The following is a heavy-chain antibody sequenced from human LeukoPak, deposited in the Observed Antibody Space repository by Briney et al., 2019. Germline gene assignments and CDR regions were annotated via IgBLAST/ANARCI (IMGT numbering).Heavy chain of an antibody. J-gene: IGHJ4*02. D-gene: IGHD3-10*01. CDR1: GYTFTGYY. CDR3: ARSLFMVRGGSTDY. CDR2: INPNSGGT. V-gene: IGHV1-2*02. Sequence: ASVKVSCKASGYTFTGYYMHWVRQAPGQGLEWMGWINPNSGGTNYAQKFQGRVTMTRDTSISTAYMELSRLRSDDTAVYYCARSLFMVRGGSTDYWGQGTLVTVSS.